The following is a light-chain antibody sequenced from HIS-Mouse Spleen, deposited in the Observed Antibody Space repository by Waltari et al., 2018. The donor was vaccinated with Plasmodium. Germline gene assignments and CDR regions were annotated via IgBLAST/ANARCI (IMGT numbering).Light chain of an antibody. CDR1: QSVSSN. CDR3: QQYNNWSFT. CDR2: GAS. J-gene: IGKJ3*01. V-gene: IGKV3-15*01. Sequence: ENVMTQSPATLSVSPGERTTLSCRASQSVSSNLAWYQQKPGQAPRLLIYGASTRATGIPARFSGSGSGTEFTLTISSLQSEDFAVYYCQQYNNWSFTFGPGTKVDIK.